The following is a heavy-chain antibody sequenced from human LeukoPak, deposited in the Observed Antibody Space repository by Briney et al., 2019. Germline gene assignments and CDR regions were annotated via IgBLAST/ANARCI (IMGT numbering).Heavy chain of an antibody. Sequence: GGSLRLSCAASGFTFSSYSMKWVRQAPGKGLEWVSSISSSSSYIYYAASVKGRFTTSRDNAKNSLYLQMNSLRAEDTAVYYCAREGITMVRGVTLWGQGTLVTVSS. J-gene: IGHJ4*02. CDR3: AREGITMVRGVTL. D-gene: IGHD3-10*01. V-gene: IGHV3-21*01. CDR1: GFTFSSYS. CDR2: ISSSSSYI.